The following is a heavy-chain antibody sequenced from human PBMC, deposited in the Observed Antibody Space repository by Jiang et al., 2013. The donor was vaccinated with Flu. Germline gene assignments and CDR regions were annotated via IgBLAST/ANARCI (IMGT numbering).Heavy chain of an antibody. V-gene: IGHV3-23*01. D-gene: IGHD5-18*01. Sequence: RLSCAASGFTFSSYAMSWVRQAPGKGLEWVSAISGSGGSTYYAGSVKGRFTISRDNSKNTLCLQMNSLRAEDTAVYYCAKEGYSYGYTEEFYFDYWGQGTLVTVSS. CDR1: GFTFSSYA. CDR3: AKEGYSYGYTEEFYFDY. J-gene: IGHJ4*02. CDR2: ISGSGGST.